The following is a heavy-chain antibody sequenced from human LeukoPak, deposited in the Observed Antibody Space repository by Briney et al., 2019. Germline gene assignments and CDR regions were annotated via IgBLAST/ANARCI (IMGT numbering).Heavy chain of an antibody. CDR1: GGTFSSYA. Sequence: SVKVSCKASGGTFSSYAISWVRQAPGQGLEWMGGIIPIFGTANYAQKFQGRVTITADESTSTAYMELSSLRSEDTAVYYCASYSREFYDSSGYYYRSYFDYWGQGTLVTVSS. D-gene: IGHD3-22*01. V-gene: IGHV1-69*13. CDR2: IIPIFGTA. J-gene: IGHJ4*02. CDR3: ASYSREFYDSSGYYYRSYFDY.